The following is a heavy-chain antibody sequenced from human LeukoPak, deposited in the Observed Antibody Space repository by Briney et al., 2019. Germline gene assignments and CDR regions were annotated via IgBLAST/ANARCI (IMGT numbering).Heavy chain of an antibody. Sequence: SQTLSLTCAISGDSVSSNSAAWNWIRHSPSRGLEWLGRTYYRSKWYNDYAVSVKSRITINPDTSKNQFSLQLNSVTPEDTAVYYCARDHPSYSSSSYGMDVWGQGTTVTVSS. J-gene: IGHJ6*02. CDR3: ARDHPSYSSSSYGMDV. D-gene: IGHD6-6*01. CDR1: GDSVSSNSAA. V-gene: IGHV6-1*01. CDR2: TYYRSKWYN.